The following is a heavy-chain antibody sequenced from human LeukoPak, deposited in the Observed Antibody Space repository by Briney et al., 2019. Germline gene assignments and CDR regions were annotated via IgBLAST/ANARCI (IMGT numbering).Heavy chain of an antibody. CDR3: AKDRPVYYDGSGCFDY. CDR2: IRYDGSNK. CDR1: GFTFSSYG. V-gene: IGHV3-30*02. J-gene: IGHJ4*02. Sequence: PGGSLRLSCVASGFTFSSYGMLWVRQAPGKGLEWVAFIRYDGSNKYYADSVKGRFTISRDNYENTLYLQMNSLRAEDTAVYYCAKDRPVYYDGSGCFDYWGQGTLVTVSS. D-gene: IGHD3-10*01.